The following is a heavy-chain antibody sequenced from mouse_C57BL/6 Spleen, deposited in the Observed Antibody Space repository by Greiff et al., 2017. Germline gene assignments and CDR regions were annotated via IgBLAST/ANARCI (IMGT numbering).Heavy chain of an antibody. CDR2: IYPGDGDT. CDR1: GYAFSSYW. Sequence: VQLQQSGAELVKPGASVKISCKASGYAFSSYWLNWVKQRPGKGLEWIGQIYPGDGDTNYNGKFQGKATLTADKSSSTAYMQLSSLTSEDSAVYFCARNYYGSSYVRGYAMDYWGQGTSVTVSS. CDR3: ARNYYGSSYVRGYAMDY. D-gene: IGHD1-1*01. J-gene: IGHJ4*01. V-gene: IGHV1-80*01.